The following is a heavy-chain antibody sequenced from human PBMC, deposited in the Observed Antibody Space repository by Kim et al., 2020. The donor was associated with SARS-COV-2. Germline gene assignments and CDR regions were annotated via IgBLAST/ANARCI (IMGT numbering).Heavy chain of an antibody. CDR3: TNSISYSSGWYYFDY. V-gene: IGHV4-4*02. J-gene: IGHJ4*02. CDR2: IYHSGST. D-gene: IGHD6-19*01. Sequence: SETLSLTCAVSGGSISSSNWWSWVRQPPGKGLEGIGEIYHSGSTNYNPSLKSRVTISVDKSKNQFSLKLSSVTAADTAVYYCTNSISYSSGWYYFDYWGQGTLVTVSS. CDR1: GGSISSSNW.